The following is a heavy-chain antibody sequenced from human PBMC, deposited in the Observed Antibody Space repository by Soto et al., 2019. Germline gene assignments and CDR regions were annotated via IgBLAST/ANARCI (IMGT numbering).Heavy chain of an antibody. V-gene: IGHV3-23*01. CDR3: AKDWGYYDSSRSLGAFDI. D-gene: IGHD3-22*01. Sequence: EVQLLESGGGLVQPGGSLRLSCAASGFTFSSYAMSWVRQAPGKGLEWVSAISCSGGSTYYADSVKGRFTISRDNSKNTLYLQMNSLRAEDTAVYYCAKDWGYYDSSRSLGAFDIWGQGTMVTVSS. CDR1: GFTFSSYA. J-gene: IGHJ3*02. CDR2: ISCSGGST.